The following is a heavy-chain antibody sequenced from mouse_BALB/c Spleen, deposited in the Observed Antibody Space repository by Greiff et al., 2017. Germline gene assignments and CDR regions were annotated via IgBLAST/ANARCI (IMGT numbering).Heavy chain of an antibody. J-gene: IGHJ2*01. CDR2: INSNGGST. CDR3: ARSYYYGSSSYYFDY. CDR1: GFTFSSYY. D-gene: IGHD1-1*01. V-gene: IGHV5-6-2*01. Sequence: EVKLVESGGGLVKPGGSLKLSCAASGFTFSSYYMSWVRQTPEKRLELVAAINSNGGSTYYPDTVKGRFTISRDNAKNTLYLQMSSLKSEDTALYYCARSYYYGSSSYYFDYWGQGTTLTVSS.